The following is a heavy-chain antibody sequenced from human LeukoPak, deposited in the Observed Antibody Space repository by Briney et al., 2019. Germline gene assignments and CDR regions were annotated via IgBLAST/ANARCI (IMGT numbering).Heavy chain of an antibody. Sequence: ASVKVSGKASGYTFTSYDINWVRQATGQGLEWMGWMNPNSGNTGYAQKFQGRVTMTRNSSISTAYMELSSLRSEDTAVYYCARAVPYGDYGFDYWGQGTLVTVSS. CDR2: MNPNSGNT. V-gene: IGHV1-8*01. CDR3: ARAVPYGDYGFDY. D-gene: IGHD4-17*01. J-gene: IGHJ4*02. CDR1: GYTFTSYD.